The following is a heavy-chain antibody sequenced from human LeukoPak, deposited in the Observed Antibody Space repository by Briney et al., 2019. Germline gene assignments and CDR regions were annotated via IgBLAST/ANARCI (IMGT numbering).Heavy chain of an antibody. CDR3: ARDSDHSSSWSPLYYSDY. CDR1: GFTFSSYG. J-gene: IGHJ4*02. D-gene: IGHD6-13*01. CDR2: IWYGGSNK. V-gene: IGHV3-33*01. Sequence: GGSLRLSCAASGFTFSSYGMHWVRQAPGKGLEWVAVIWYGGSNKYYADSVKGRFTISRDNSKNTLYLQMNSLRAEDTAVYYCARDSDHSSSWSPLYYSDYWGQGTLVTVSS.